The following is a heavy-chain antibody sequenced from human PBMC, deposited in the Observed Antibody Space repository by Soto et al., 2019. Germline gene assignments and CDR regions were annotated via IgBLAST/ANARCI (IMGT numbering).Heavy chain of an antibody. CDR1: GDSVSSNSGA. CDR2: TYYRSKWYY. CDR3: GRGVAPIDY. J-gene: IGHJ4*02. V-gene: IGHV6-1*01. D-gene: IGHD3-3*01. Sequence: SQTLSLTCVISGDSVSSNSGAWNWIRQSPARGLEWLGRTYYRSKWYYDYAVSVKSRITINPDTSKNQFSLQLNSVTPEDTAVYYCGRGVAPIDYWGQGTLVTVSS.